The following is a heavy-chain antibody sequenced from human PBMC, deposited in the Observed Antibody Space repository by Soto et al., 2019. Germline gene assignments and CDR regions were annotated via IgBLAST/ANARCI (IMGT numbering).Heavy chain of an antibody. J-gene: IGHJ5*02. V-gene: IGHV4-59*01. Sequence: SETLSLTCTVSGGSISSYYWSWIRQPPGKGLEWIGYIYYSGSTNYNPSLKSRVTISVDTSKNQFSLKLSSVTTADTAVYYCARDKYYSSTSPNWFDPWGQGTLVTVSS. CDR2: IYYSGST. CDR3: ARDKYYSSTSPNWFDP. D-gene: IGHD6-13*01. CDR1: GGSISSYY.